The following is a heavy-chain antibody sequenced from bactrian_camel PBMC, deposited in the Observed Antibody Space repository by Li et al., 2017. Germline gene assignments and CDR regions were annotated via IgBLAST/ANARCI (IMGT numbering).Heavy chain of an antibody. CDR3: GTNTYCRGSYCCNHDFSV. CDR1: GHSRGSNC. D-gene: IGHD2*01. V-gene: IGHV3S55*01. Sequence: HVQLVESGGGSVQTGGSLRLSCVVSGHSRGSNCVGWYRLPPGRAPAEREGIAAIRRSGGETWYAGSVKGRFTVSKDNAKNTLYLQMDSLKPEDTAMYYCGTNTYCRGSYCCNHDFSVWGQGTQVTVS. J-gene: IGHJ4*01. CDR2: IRRSGGET.